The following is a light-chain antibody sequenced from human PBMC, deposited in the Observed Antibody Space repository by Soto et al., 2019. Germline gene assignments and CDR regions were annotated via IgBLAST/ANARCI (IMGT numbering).Light chain of an antibody. CDR3: QQRSEWPIT. J-gene: IGKJ5*01. Sequence: EIVMTQSPATLSVSPGERSTLSCRASQSVSSTYLAWYQQKPGQAPRLFIYDASNRATGIPARFSGSGSGTDFTLTISSLEPEDFAVYYCQQRSEWPITFGQGTRLEI. CDR2: DAS. V-gene: IGKV3D-20*02. CDR1: QSVSSTY.